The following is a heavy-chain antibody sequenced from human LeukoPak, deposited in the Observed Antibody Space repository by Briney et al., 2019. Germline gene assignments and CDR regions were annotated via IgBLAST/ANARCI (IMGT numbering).Heavy chain of an antibody. Sequence: GESLKISCKGSGYIFTSNWIGWVRQMPGKGLEWMGIIYPGDSDTRYSPSFQGQVTISVDKSTSTAYLQWSSLKVSDTAMYYCARLSLVIATNYYYMDVWGKGTTVIVS. V-gene: IGHV5-51*01. CDR3: ARLSLVIATNYYYMDV. D-gene: IGHD2-21*01. CDR1: GYIFTSNW. CDR2: IYPGDSDT. J-gene: IGHJ6*03.